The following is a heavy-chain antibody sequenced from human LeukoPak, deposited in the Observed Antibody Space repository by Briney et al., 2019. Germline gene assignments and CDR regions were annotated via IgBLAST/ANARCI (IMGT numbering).Heavy chain of an antibody. CDR1: GGSISSSSYY. CDR2: IYYSGST. V-gene: IGHV4-39*07. Sequence: PSETLSLTCTVSGGSISSSSYYWGWIRQPPGKGLEWIGSIYYSGSTYYNPSLKSRVTISVDTSKNQFSLKLSSVTAADTAVYYCARRYSSSWFNWFDPWGQGTLVTVSS. D-gene: IGHD6-13*01. CDR3: ARRYSSSWFNWFDP. J-gene: IGHJ5*02.